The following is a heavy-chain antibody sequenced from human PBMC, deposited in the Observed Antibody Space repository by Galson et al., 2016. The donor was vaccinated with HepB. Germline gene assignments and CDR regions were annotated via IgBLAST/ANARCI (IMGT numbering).Heavy chain of an antibody. CDR1: GFTVSHNY. CDR3: AKVGGALIYRMSNWFDP. V-gene: IGHV3-23*01. D-gene: IGHD1-26*01. Sequence: SLRLSCAVSGFTVSHNYMTWLRQAPGKGLEWVSAISGSGGSTYYADSVKGRFTISRDNSKNTLYLQMNSLSAEDTAVYYCAKVGGALIYRMSNWFDPWGQGTLVTVSS. CDR2: ISGSGGST. J-gene: IGHJ5*02.